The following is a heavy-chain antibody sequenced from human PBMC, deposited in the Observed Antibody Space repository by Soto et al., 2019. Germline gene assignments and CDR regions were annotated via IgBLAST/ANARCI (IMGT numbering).Heavy chain of an antibody. V-gene: IGHV1-69*13. Sequence: SVKVSCKASGGTFSSYAISWVRQAPGQGLEWMGGIIPIFGTANYAQKFQGRVTITADESTSTAYMELSSLRSEDTAVYYCARDILAPLDAFDIWGQGTMVTVSS. CDR3: ARDILAPLDAFDI. CDR2: IIPIFGTA. D-gene: IGHD3-9*01. CDR1: GGTFSSYA. J-gene: IGHJ3*02.